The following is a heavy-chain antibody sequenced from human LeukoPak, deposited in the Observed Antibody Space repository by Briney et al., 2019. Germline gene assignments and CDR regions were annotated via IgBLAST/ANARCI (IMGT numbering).Heavy chain of an antibody. CDR2: IYPGDSDT. J-gene: IGHJ4*02. CDR1: GYNFSTSW. CDR3: ARVLGTYYFDS. V-gene: IGHV5-51*07. D-gene: IGHD7-27*01. Sequence: GESLKISCKGSGYNFSTSWIGWVHQMPGKGLECMGIIYPGDSDTRYSPSFQGQVTFSADKSISTASLQWSSLKASDTAMYYCARVLGTYYFDSWGQGSLVTVSS.